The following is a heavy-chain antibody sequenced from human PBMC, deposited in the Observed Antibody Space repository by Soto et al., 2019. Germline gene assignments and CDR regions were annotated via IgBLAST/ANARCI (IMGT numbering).Heavy chain of an antibody. CDR3: AXSYDSSGYHDY. V-gene: IGHV4-31*02. J-gene: IGHJ4*02. CDR1: GGSISSGGYY. Sequence: SETLSLTCTVSGGSISSGGYYWSWIRQHPGKGLEWIGYIYYSGSTYYNPSLKSRATISVDTSKNQFSLKLSSVTAADTAVYXCAXSYDSSGYHDYWGQGTLVTVSS. CDR2: IYYSGST. D-gene: IGHD3-22*01.